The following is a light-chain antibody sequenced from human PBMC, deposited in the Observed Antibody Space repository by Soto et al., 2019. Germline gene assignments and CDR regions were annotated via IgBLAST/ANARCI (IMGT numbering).Light chain of an antibody. V-gene: IGLV2-14*01. CDR3: SSYTSSSTRV. J-gene: IGLJ2*01. Sequence: QSALTQPDSVSGSPGQSITISCTGTDSDVGGYNYVSWHQQHPGRAPKLMIYEVSNRPSGVSNRFSGSKSGNTASLTISGLQAEDEADYYCSSYTSSSTRVFGGGTKLTVL. CDR2: EVS. CDR1: DSDVGGYNY.